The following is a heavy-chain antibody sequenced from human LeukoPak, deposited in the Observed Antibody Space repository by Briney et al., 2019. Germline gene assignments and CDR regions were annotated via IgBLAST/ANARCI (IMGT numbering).Heavy chain of an antibody. CDR1: GGSISSGGYY. J-gene: IGHJ3*02. CDR3: ARWALRSAFDM. D-gene: IGHD3-10*01. Sequence: SQTLSLACTGSGGSISSGGYYWSRIRQPPGKGVEWIGYMYHSGKTNYNPSLKSRVTISIDTSTNQLSLKLTSVTVADTAVYYCARWALRSAFDMSGQGTMVTVSS. V-gene: IGHV4-61*08. CDR2: MYHSGKT.